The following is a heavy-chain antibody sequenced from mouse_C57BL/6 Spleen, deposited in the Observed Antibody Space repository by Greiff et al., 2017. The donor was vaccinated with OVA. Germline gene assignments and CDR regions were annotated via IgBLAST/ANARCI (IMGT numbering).Heavy chain of an antibody. J-gene: IGHJ1*03. V-gene: IGHV1-80*01. D-gene: IGHD1-1*01. CDR3: ARGTTVVASYWYFDV. CDR2: IYPGAGDT. CDR1: GYAFSSYW. Sequence: VQLQQSGAELVKPGASVKISCKASGYAFSSYWMNWVKQRPGKGLEWIGQIYPGAGDTNYNGKFKGKATLTADKSSSTAYMQLSSLTSEDSAVYFCARGTTVVASYWYFDVWGTGTTVTVSS.